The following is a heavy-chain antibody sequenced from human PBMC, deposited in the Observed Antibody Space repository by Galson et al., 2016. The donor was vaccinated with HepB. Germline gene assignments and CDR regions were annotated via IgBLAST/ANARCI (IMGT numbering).Heavy chain of an antibody. J-gene: IGHJ4*02. CDR3: VRDHRYFLDH. Sequence: SLRLSCAASGFSFSSYSMNWVRQAPGKGLEWVSYIRGASEYTFYADSVKGRFTISRDNAKNSLFLQMNSLRVEDTAIYYCVRDHRYFLDHWGRGTLVAVSS. CDR2: IRGASEYT. CDR1: GFSFSSYS. D-gene: IGHD2/OR15-2a*01. V-gene: IGHV3-21*06.